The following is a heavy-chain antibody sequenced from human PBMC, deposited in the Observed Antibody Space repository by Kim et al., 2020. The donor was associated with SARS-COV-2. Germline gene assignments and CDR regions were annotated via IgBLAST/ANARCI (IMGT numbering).Heavy chain of an antibody. CDR2: ISWNGGSI. CDR1: GFTFGDYA. J-gene: IGHJ1*01. D-gene: IGHD1-1*01. Sequence: GGSLRLSCAASGFTFGDYAMHWVRQAPGKGLEWVSGISWNGGSIGYADSVKGRFTISRDNAKNSLYLQMNSLRAEDTAVYYCARGIGGCTPGEYFEHWGQGTLVTVSS. V-gene: IGHV3-9*01. CDR3: ARGIGGCTPGEYFEH.